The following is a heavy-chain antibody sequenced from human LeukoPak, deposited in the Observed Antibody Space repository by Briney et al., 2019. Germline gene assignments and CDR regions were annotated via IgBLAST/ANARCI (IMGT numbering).Heavy chain of an antibody. D-gene: IGHD6-6*01. J-gene: IGHJ4*02. Sequence: GGSLRLSCAVSGFTFSSYWMTWVRQAPGKGPEWVANIKEDGSQKYYVDSVRGRFTISRDNAKNSLFLQMNNLRVEDTAVYYCARRGGSSSRRSPVDYWGQGTLVTVSS. V-gene: IGHV3-7*01. CDR1: GFTFSSYW. CDR3: ARRGGSSSRRSPVDY. CDR2: IKEDGSQK.